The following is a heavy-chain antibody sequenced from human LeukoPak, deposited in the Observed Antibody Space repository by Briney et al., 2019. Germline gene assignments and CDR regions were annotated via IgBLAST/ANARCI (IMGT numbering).Heavy chain of an antibody. V-gene: IGHV4-59*01. CDR3: ARRSGASCEQGWFDP. CDR2: IYYSGST. D-gene: IGHD2-15*01. CDR1: GGSLSSYY. Sequence: SETLSLTCTVSGGSLSSYYWSWIRQPPGKGLEWIGYIYYSGSTNYNPSLKSRVTISVDTSKNQFSLKLSSVTAADTAVYYCARRSGASCEQGWFDPWGQGTLVTVSS. J-gene: IGHJ5*02.